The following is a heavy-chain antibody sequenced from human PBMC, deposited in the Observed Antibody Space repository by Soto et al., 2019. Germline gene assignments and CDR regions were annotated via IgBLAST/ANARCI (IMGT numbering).Heavy chain of an antibody. CDR1: GGSISSSSYY. D-gene: IGHD3-9*01. Sequence: QLQLQESGPGLVKPSETLSLTCTVSGGSISSSSYYWGWIRQPPGKGLEWIGSIYYSGSTYYNPSLKSRVTISVDTSKNQFSLKLSSVTAADTAVYYCARRDYDILTGYYPFDYWGQGTLVTVSS. J-gene: IGHJ4*02. V-gene: IGHV4-39*01. CDR2: IYYSGST. CDR3: ARRDYDILTGYYPFDY.